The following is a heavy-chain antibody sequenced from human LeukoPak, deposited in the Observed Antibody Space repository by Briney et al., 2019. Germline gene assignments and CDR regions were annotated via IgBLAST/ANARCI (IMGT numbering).Heavy chain of an antibody. CDR2: IYYSGST. CDR1: GGSISSGDYY. Sequence: PSETLSLTCTVSGGSISSGDYYWSWIRQPPWKGLEWIGYIYYSGSTYYNPSLETRVNISVDTSKNQFSVELSSVSSGDTAVYYCSRENWNDIRRVSYWFDPWGQGTLVTVSS. V-gene: IGHV4-30-4*01. CDR3: SRENWNDIRRVSYWFDP. D-gene: IGHD1-1*01. J-gene: IGHJ5*01.